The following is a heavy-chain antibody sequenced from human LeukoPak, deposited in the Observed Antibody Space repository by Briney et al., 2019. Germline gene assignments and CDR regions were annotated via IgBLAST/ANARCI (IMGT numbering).Heavy chain of an antibody. CDR2: IKSKTDGGTT. V-gene: IGHV3-15*01. CDR3: TSTEDSSGYLTQYYYYYGMDV. D-gene: IGHD3-22*01. Sequence: GGSLRLSCAAPGFTFSNAWMSWVRQAPGKGLEWVGRIKSKTDGGTTDYAAPVKGRFTISRDDSKNTLYLQMNSLKTEDTAVYYCTSTEDSSGYLTQYYYYYGMDVWGQGTTVTVS. J-gene: IGHJ6*02. CDR1: GFTFSNAW.